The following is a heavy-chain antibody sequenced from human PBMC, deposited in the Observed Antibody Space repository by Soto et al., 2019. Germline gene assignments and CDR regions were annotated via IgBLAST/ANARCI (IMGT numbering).Heavy chain of an antibody. Sequence: GGSLRLSCAASGFTFSDYYMSWIRQAPGKGLEWVSYISSSSSYTNYADSVKGRFTISRDNAKNSLYLQMNSLRAEDTAVYYCARDVCGSTSCFNWFDPWGQGTLVTVSS. CDR1: GFTFSDYY. CDR3: ARDVCGSTSCFNWFDP. V-gene: IGHV3-11*06. CDR2: ISSSSSYT. J-gene: IGHJ5*02. D-gene: IGHD2-2*01.